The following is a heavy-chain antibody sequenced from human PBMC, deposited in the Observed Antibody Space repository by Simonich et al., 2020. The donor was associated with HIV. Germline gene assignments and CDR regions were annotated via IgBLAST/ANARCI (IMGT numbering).Heavy chain of an antibody. CDR3: ARSPYYYDISGDLDY. V-gene: IGHV4-34*01. CDR1: GGSFSGHY. Sequence: QLQLQQWGAGLLKPPETLSLTCVVYGGSFSGHYCSGIRQPPGKGLGWIREINDSGNHNYNPTLKSRVTISVDTSKNQFSLKLSSVTAADTAVYYCARSPYYYDISGDLDYWGQGTLVTVSS. D-gene: IGHD3-22*01. J-gene: IGHJ4*02. CDR2: INDSGNH.